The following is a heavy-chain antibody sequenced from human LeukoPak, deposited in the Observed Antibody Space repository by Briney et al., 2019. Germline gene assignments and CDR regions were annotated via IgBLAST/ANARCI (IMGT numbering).Heavy chain of an antibody. J-gene: IGHJ5*02. V-gene: IGHV1-8*03. CDR3: ALRGVGSRFDP. CDR1: GYTFTSYD. CDR2: MNPNSGNT. Sequence: ASVKVSCKASGYTFTSYDINWVRQATGQGLGWMGWMNPNSGNTGYAQKFQGRVTITRNTSISTAYMELSSLRSEDTAVYYCALRGVGSRFDPWGQGTLVTVSS. D-gene: IGHD3-16*01.